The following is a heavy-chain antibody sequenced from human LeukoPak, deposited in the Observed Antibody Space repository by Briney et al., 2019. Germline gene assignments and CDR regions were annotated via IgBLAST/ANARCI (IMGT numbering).Heavy chain of an antibody. Sequence: ASVKVSCKASGYTFTSYYMHWVRQAPGQGLEWMGRINPNSGGTNYAQKFQGRVTMTRDTSISTVYMELSRLRSDDTAVYYCARDYCSSTSCLFDYWGQGTLVTVSS. D-gene: IGHD2-2*01. J-gene: IGHJ4*02. CDR1: GYTFTSYY. V-gene: IGHV1-2*06. CDR3: ARDYCSSTSCLFDY. CDR2: INPNSGGT.